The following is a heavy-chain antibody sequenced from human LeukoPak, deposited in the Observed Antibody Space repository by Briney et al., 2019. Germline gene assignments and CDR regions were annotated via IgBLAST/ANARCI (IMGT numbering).Heavy chain of an antibody. CDR2: ISSTGITT. V-gene: IGHV3-48*02. D-gene: IGHD4-11*01. Sequence: PGGSLRLSCAASGFIFSSFSMNWVRQAPGKGLEWVSYISSTGITTYYADSVKGRFTVSRDNAKDSLYLQLNSLRDEDTAVYYCARDLISGDYTLDYWGQGALVTVSS. CDR3: ARDLISGDYTLDY. CDR1: GFIFSSFS. J-gene: IGHJ4*02.